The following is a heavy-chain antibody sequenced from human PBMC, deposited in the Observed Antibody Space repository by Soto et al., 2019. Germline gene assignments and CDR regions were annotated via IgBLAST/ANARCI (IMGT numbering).Heavy chain of an antibody. CDR3: ARGRGYSGYDRSLDY. CDR1: GGCFSDDY. V-gene: IGHV4-34*01. Sequence: QVQLQQWGAGLLKPSETLSLTCAVYGGCFSDDYWSWIRQPPGKGLEWIGEINDGGSTNYNPSLKSRVIIPVDTSKNQFSLKLSSVTAADTAVSYCARGRGYSGYDRSLDYWGQGTLVTVSS. J-gene: IGHJ4*02. CDR2: INDGGST. D-gene: IGHD5-12*01.